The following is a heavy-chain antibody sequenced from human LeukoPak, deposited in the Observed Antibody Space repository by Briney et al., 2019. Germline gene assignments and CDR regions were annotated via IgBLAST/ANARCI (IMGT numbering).Heavy chain of an antibody. CDR3: ARDFGRPTTFDY. CDR1: GFTFSSHG. Sequence: PGGSLRLSCAASGFTFSSHGMRWVRQTRGKGLERVATIKQDGSEKYYVGSVNGRFTISRDNAKNSLYLQMNSPRAEDTGMYYCARDFGRPTTFDYWGQGTLVTVSS. J-gene: IGHJ4*02. CDR2: IKQDGSEK. D-gene: IGHD3-3*01. V-gene: IGHV3-7*03.